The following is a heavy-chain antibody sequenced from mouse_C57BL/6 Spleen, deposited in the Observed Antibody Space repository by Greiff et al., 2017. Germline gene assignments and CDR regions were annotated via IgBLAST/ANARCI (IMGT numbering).Heavy chain of an antibody. CDR1: GYTFTNYW. V-gene: IGHV1-63*01. Sequence: VQLQQSGAELVRPGTSVKMSCKASGYTFTNYWIGWAKQRPGHGLEWIGDIYPGGGYTNYNEKFKGKATLTADKSSSTAYMQFSSLTSEDSAIYYCARGGEGGGGGFADWGQGTLVTVSA. CDR2: IYPGGGYT. J-gene: IGHJ3*01. CDR3: ARGGEGGGGGFAD.